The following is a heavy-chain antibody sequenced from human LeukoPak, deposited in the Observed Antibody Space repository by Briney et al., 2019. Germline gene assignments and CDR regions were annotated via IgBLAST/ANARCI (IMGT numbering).Heavy chain of an antibody. CDR3: VRGTPTPGMDY. V-gene: IGHV7-4-1*02. Sequence: ASVKVSCKASGYPFSAQFLNWVRQAPGQGLEWMGNIDTTTGNPKYAQDFTGRFVFSLDTSVSTAYLQITSLKADDTAAHYCVRGTPTPGMDYWGQGTQVTVSS. CDR2: IDTTTGNP. D-gene: IGHD3-10*01. J-gene: IGHJ4*02. CDR1: GYPFSAQF.